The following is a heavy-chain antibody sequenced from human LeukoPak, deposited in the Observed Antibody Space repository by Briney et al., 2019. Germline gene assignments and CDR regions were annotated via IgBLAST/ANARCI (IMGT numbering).Heavy chain of an antibody. CDR1: GFSTTHFG. CDR2: ISDDGSDK. J-gene: IGHJ3*02. D-gene: IGHD2-2*02. CDR3: ATEDDCGSTSCYTSSAFDI. Sequence: PGGSLRLSCAASGFSTTHFGVHWVRETPGKGLEWVAFISDDGSDKYYAESLRGRLTISRDNSKNSLSLQINSLRIEDSAVYYCATEDDCGSTSCYTSSAFDIWGQGTRVIVSS. V-gene: IGHV3-30*03.